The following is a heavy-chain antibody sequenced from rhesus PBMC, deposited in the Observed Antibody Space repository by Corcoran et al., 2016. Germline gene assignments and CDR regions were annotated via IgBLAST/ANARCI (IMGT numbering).Heavy chain of an antibody. D-gene: IGHD1-44*01. Sequence: QVQLQESGPGLVKPSETLSLTCAVSGGSISSSYYYWSWIRQPPGKGLEWIGYISYSGSTSYNPSLKSRVTISRDTSKNQFSLKLSSVTAADTAVYYCARDSMGAAFDYWGQGVLVTVSS. J-gene: IGHJ4*01. CDR1: GGSISSSYYY. CDR3: ARDSMGAAFDY. CDR2: ISYSGST. V-gene: IGHV4-122*02.